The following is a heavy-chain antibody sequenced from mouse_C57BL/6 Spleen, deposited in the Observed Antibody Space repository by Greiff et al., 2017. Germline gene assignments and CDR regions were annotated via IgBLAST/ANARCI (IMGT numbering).Heavy chain of an antibody. CDR2: IRSKSNNYAT. J-gene: IGHJ1*03. D-gene: IGHD1-1*01. CDR1: GFSFNTYA. V-gene: IGHV10-1*01. Sequence: EVMLVEPGGGLVQPKGSLKLSCAASGFSFNTYAMNWVRQAPGKGLEWVARIRSKSNNYATYYADSVKDRFTISRDDSESMLYLQMNNLKTEDTAMYYCVRNHYYGSSYWYFDVWGTGTTVTVSS. CDR3: VRNHYYGSSYWYFDV.